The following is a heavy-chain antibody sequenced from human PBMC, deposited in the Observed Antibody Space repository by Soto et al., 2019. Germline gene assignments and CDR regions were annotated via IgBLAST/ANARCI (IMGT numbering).Heavy chain of an antibody. CDR3: AREKDGTNYFDY. D-gene: IGHD1-1*01. V-gene: IGHV3-33*01. CDR2: IWYDGSNK. CDR1: GSTFSSYG. J-gene: IGHJ4*02. Sequence: GGSLRLSCAASGSTFSSYGMHWVRQAPGKGLEWVAVIWYDGSNKYYADSVKGRFTISRDNSKNTLYLQMNSLRAEDTAVYYCAREKDGTNYFDYWGQGTLVTVSS.